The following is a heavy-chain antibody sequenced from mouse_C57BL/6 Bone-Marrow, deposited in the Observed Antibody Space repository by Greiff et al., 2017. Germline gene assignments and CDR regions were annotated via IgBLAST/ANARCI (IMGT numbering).Heavy chain of an antibody. CDR1: EFTFSDYW. Sequence: VKVEESGGGLVQPGGSMKLSCVASEFTFSDYWMNWVRQSPEKGLEWVAQIRLKSDNYATPYAVSVQGRFSISSDDSKSSVYLQINNLKAEDTGTYDCTGRRLVREPHEYLDVWGTGTTVTVSS. CDR3: TGRRLVREPHEYLDV. V-gene: IGHV6-3*01. D-gene: IGHD1-1*01. J-gene: IGHJ1*03. CDR2: IRLKSDNYAT.